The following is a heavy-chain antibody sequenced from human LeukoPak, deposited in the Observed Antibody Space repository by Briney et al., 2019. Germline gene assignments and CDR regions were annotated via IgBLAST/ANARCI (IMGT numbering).Heavy chain of an antibody. Sequence: PGGSLRLSCAASGFIFTDSYLSWIRQPPGKGLEWIGEINHSGSTNYNPSLKSRVTISVDTSKNQFSLKLSSVTAADTAVYYCARGIAVAGAEYWGQGTLVTVSS. J-gene: IGHJ4*02. V-gene: IGHV4-34*01. CDR2: INHSGST. CDR3: ARGIAVAGAEY. D-gene: IGHD6-19*01. CDR1: GFIFTDSY.